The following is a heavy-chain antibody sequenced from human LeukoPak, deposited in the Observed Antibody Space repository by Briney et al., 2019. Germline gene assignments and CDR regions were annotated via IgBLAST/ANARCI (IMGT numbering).Heavy chain of an antibody. CDR2: INTNTGNP. J-gene: IGHJ5*02. V-gene: IGHV7-4-1*02. CDR1: GYTFSGYY. D-gene: IGHD2-2*01. Sequence: GASVKVSCKASGYTFSGYYMHWVRQAPGQGLEWMGWINTNTGNPTYAQGFTGRFVLSLDTSVSTAYLQISSLKAEDTAVYYCARESQPPGGSRPSGGANWFDPWGQGTLVTVSS. CDR3: ARESQPPGGSRPSGGANWFDP.